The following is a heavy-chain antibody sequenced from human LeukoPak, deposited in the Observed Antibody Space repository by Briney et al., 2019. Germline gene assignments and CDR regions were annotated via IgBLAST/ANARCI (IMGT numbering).Heavy chain of an antibody. CDR1: GFTFSNYW. CDR2: IKEDGSEK. Sequence: GGSLRLSCAASGFTFSNYWMNWVRQAPGKGLEWVANIKEDGSEKYYVDSVKGRFTISRDNAKNSLYLQMSSLRDEDTAVYYCARGRRDTQYQVFDYWGQGTLVTVSS. CDR3: ARGRRDTQYQVFDY. V-gene: IGHV3-7*01. J-gene: IGHJ4*02. D-gene: IGHD2-2*01.